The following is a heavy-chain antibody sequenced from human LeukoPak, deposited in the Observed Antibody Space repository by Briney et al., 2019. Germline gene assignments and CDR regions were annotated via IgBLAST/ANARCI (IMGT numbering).Heavy chain of an antibody. D-gene: IGHD6-19*01. CDR3: ARTVAGTGDYYGMDV. CDR1: GYTFTSYA. Sequence: ASVKVSCKASGYTFTSYAMHWVRQAPGQRLEWMGWINAGNGDTKYSQKFQGRVTITRDTSASTAYMELSSLRSEDTAVYYCARTVAGTGDYYGMDVWGQGTTVTVSS. CDR2: INAGNGDT. V-gene: IGHV1-3*01. J-gene: IGHJ6*02.